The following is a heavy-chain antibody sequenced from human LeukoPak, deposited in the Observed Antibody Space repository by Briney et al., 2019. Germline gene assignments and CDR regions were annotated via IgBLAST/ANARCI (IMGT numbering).Heavy chain of an antibody. D-gene: IGHD3-9*01. J-gene: IGHJ4*02. CDR3: AIDMTGARDH. CDR1: GLTFSSYW. CDR2: IDTDGTIT. Sequence: GGSLRLSCAASGLTFSSYWIHWVRQAPGKGLVWVSRIDTDGTITTYADSVKGRFTISRDNAKSTLYLQMNSLSAEDTAVYYCAIDMTGARDHWGQGTLVTVSS. V-gene: IGHV3-74*01.